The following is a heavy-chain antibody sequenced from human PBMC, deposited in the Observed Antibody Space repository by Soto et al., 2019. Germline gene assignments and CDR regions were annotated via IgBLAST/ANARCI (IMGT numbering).Heavy chain of an antibody. Sequence: SETLSLTCAVYGGSFSGYYWSWIRQPPGKGLEWIGEINHSGSTNYNPSLKSRVTISVDTSKNQFSLKLSSVTAADTAVYYCARGPGYGDYIFDYWGQGTLVTDSS. D-gene: IGHD4-17*01. J-gene: IGHJ4*02. CDR2: INHSGST. CDR1: GGSFSGYY. CDR3: ARGPGYGDYIFDY. V-gene: IGHV4-34*01.